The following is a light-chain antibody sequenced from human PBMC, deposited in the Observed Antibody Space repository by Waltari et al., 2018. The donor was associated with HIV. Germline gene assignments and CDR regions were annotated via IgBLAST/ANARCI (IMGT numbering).Light chain of an antibody. V-gene: IGLV2-23*02. CDR3: CSYAGSSTHVV. CDR2: DVS. Sequence: QSALTQPASVSGSPGQSITISCTGTSSDVGGYNYVSWYQQHPGKAPILMIYDVSKRPSGVSNRFSGSKSGNTASLTISGLQAEDEADYYCCSYAGSSTHVVFGGGTKLTVL. CDR1: SSDVGGYNY. J-gene: IGLJ2*01.